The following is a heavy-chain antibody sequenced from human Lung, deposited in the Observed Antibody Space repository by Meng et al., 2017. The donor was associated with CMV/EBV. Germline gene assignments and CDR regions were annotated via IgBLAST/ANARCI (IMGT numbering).Heavy chain of an antibody. D-gene: IGHD2/OR15-2a*01. Sequence: SETLSLXCTVSGYSISSGYYCGWIRQSPVKEVEWIGSIHHSGSTYYNPSLKSRVTISMDEPNDQFSLNLNSVTAAYTAVYYCATVHRILNCFDPWGRGIVVTVSS. CDR2: IHHSGST. CDR3: ATVHRILNCFDP. J-gene: IGHJ5*02. CDR1: GYSISSGYY. V-gene: IGHV4-38-2*02.